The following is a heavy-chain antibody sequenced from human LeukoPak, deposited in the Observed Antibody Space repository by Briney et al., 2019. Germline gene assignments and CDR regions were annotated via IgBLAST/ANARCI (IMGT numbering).Heavy chain of an antibody. CDR2: IYSSGST. Sequence: KPSETLSLTCTVSGGSISSYSWSWIRQPPGKGLEWIGYIYSSGSTNYNPSLKSRVTISVDTSKNQFSLKLSSVTAADTAVYYCARYYSGSHSIFYFDCWGQGTLVTVSS. J-gene: IGHJ4*02. CDR1: GGSISSYS. D-gene: IGHD1-26*01. V-gene: IGHV4-59*01. CDR3: ARYYSGSHSIFYFDC.